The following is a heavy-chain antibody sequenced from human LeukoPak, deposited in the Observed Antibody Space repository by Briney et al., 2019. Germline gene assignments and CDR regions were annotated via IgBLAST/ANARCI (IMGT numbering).Heavy chain of an antibody. Sequence: SETLSLTCAVYGGSFSGYYWSWIRQPPGKGLEWIGEINHRGSTNYNPSLKSRVTISVDTSKNQCSLKLSSVTAADTAVYYCARRLRRPPILPGRNTLYCSSTSCYSAYYMDVWGKGTTVTVSS. CDR1: GGSFSGYY. J-gene: IGHJ6*03. CDR3: ARRLRRPPILPGRNTLYCSSTSCYSAYYMDV. D-gene: IGHD2-2*01. V-gene: IGHV4-34*01. CDR2: INHRGST.